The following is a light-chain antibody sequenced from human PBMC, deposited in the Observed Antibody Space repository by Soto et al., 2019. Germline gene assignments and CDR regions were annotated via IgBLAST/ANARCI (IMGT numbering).Light chain of an antibody. V-gene: IGKV1-39*01. CDR1: QSIARY. J-gene: IGKJ1*01. CDR3: QQSYSTPQT. Sequence: DIQMTQSPSSLSASVGDRITITCRASQSIARYLNWYQQKPGKAPKILIYGASGLESGIPSRFSGTGYAKDFTRTISSLQLEDFATYYWQQSYSTPQTFGQGTKVEIK. CDR2: GAS.